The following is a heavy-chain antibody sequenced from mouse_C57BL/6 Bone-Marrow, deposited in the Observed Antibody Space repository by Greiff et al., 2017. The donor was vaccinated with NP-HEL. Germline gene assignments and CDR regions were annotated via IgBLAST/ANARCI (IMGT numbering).Heavy chain of an antibody. D-gene: IGHD1-1*01. CDR2: IHPNSGST. Sequence: QVQLQQPGAELLKPGASVKLSCKASGYTFTSYWMHWVKQRPGQGLEWIGMIHPNSGSTNYTEKFKSKATLTVDKSSSTAYMQLSSLTSEDAAVYYCARALLLGDYWGQGTTLTVSS. V-gene: IGHV1-64*01. CDR1: GYTFTSYW. CDR3: ARALLLGDY. J-gene: IGHJ2*01.